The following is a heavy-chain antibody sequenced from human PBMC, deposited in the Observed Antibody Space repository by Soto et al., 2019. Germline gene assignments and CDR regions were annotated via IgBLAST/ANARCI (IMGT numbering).Heavy chain of an antibody. CDR1: GGSISSGGYY. V-gene: IGHV4-31*03. D-gene: IGHD3-10*01. J-gene: IGHJ6*02. Sequence: QVQLQESGPGLVKPSQTLSLTCTVSGGSISSGGYYWSWIRQHPGKGLEWIGYIYYSGSTYYNPSLNSRVTISVDTSKNQFSLKLSSVTAADTAVYYCARARGVASYYYYGMDVWGPGTTVTVSS. CDR2: IYYSGST. CDR3: ARARGVASYYYYGMDV.